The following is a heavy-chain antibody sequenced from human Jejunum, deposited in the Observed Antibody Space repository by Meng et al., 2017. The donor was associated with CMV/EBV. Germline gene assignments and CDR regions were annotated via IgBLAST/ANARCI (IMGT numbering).Heavy chain of an antibody. D-gene: IGHD2-15*01. CDR1: GFTCSGYS. V-gene: IGHV3-21*01. J-gene: IGHJ4*02. CDR2: ISPDSGYI. Sequence: GFTCSGYSMNWVRQAPGKGLEWDSSISPDSGYICYADSVRDRFAISRDNADNSVNLQMNSLRAEDTALYYCSRGGLPQPGRPSGWDYWGQGALVTVSS. CDR3: SRGGLPQPGRPSGWDY.